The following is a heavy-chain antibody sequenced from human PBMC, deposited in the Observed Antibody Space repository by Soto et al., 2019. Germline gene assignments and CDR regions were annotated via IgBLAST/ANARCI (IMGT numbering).Heavy chain of an antibody. V-gene: IGHV4-34*01. D-gene: IGHD2-15*01. J-gene: IGHJ5*02. CDR2: INHSGST. CDR1: GGSFRGYY. Sequence: LSLTCAVYGGSFRGYYWSWIRQPPGKGLEWIGEINHSGSTNYNPSLKSRVTISVDTSKNQFSLKLSSVTAADTAVYYCARGGDIVVVVADNWFDPWGQGTLVTVSS. CDR3: ARGGDIVVVVADNWFDP.